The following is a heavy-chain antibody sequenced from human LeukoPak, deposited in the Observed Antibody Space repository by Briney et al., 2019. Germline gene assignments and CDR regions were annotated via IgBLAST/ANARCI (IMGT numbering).Heavy chain of an antibody. CDR3: ARDTGIAAAGY. V-gene: IGHV3-48*03. CDR2: ISSSGSTI. CDR1: GFTFSTSA. D-gene: IGHD6-13*01. J-gene: IGHJ4*02. Sequence: GGSLRLSCAASGFTFSTSAMTWVRQAPGKGLEWVSYISSSGSTIYYADSVKGRFTISRDNAKNSLYLQMNSLRAEDTAVYYCARDTGIAAAGYWGQGTLVTVSS.